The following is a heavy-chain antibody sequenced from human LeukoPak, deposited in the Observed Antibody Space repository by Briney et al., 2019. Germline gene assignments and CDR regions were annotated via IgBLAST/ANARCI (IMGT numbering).Heavy chain of an antibody. J-gene: IGHJ3*02. CDR2: IITMFGTA. V-gene: IGHV1-69*13. CDR3: ARGQGIQPTDAFDI. Sequence: SSVKLSCNASRGTFTSYAISGVPQAPGQGLEWMGGIITMFGTANYAQKFQGRVTITADESTSTAYMELSSLRSEDTAVYYCARGQGIQPTDAFDIWGQGTMVTVSS. D-gene: IGHD5-18*01. CDR1: RGTFTSYA.